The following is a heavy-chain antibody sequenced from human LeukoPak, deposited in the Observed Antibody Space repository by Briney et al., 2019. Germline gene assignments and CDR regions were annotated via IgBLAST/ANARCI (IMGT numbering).Heavy chain of an antibody. Sequence: GGSLRLSCVASGFTFSSYWMHWVRQAPGKGLVWVSHINSDGSSTTYADSVKGRLTISRDNAKNTLYLQMNSLRAEDTAVYYCARDGLAAITFDYWGQGILVTVSS. J-gene: IGHJ4*02. CDR2: INSDGSST. D-gene: IGHD5-24*01. V-gene: IGHV3-74*01. CDR1: GFTFSSYW. CDR3: ARDGLAAITFDY.